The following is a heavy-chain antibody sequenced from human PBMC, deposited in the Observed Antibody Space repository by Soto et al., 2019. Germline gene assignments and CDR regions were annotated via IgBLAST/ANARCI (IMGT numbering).Heavy chain of an antibody. Sequence: SETLSLTCTVSGGSIRNGDYYWGWIRQPPGKGLEWIGYVYYSGSTYYTPALKSRVTLSVDTSKNQFSLNLNSVTAADTAVYYCARGGIPPSGYGIAYAMDVWGQGTTVTVSS. CDR1: GGSIRNGDYY. D-gene: IGHD1-26*01. CDR2: VYYSGST. CDR3: ARGGIPPSGYGIAYAMDV. V-gene: IGHV4-39*01. J-gene: IGHJ6*02.